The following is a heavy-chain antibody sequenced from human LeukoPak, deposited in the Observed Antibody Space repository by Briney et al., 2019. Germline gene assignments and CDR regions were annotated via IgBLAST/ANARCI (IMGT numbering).Heavy chain of an antibody. V-gene: IGHV3-53*01. CDR3: AKLLGATYYFDY. Sequence: GGSLRLSCAASGFTVSSNYMSWVRQAPGKGLEWVSVIYSGGSTYYADSVKGRFTISRDNSKNTLYLQMNSLRAEDTAVYYCAKLLGATYYFDYWGQGTLVTVSS. CDR1: GFTVSSNY. J-gene: IGHJ4*02. CDR2: IYSGGST. D-gene: IGHD1-26*01.